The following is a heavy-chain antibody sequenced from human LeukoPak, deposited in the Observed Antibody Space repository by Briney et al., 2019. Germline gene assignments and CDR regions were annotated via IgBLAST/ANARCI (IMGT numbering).Heavy chain of an antibody. V-gene: IGHV3-30*04. CDR2: ISYDGNNK. J-gene: IGHJ4*02. CDR3: ARGGNWGYFDY. D-gene: IGHD7-27*01. CDR1: GFSFYMFP. Sequence: GGSLRLSCAASGFSFYMFPMHWVRQAPGKGLECVAVISYDGNNKYYADSVNGRFTISRDNSKNTLFLQMNSLRTEDTAIYHCARGGNWGYFDYWGQGTLVTVSS.